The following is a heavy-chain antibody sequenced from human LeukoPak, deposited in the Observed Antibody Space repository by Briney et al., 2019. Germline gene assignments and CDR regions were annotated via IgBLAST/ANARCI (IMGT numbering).Heavy chain of an antibody. J-gene: IGHJ4*02. CDR3: ARASGRGYSYGIDY. CDR1: GGSISSHY. CDR2: IYYSGST. V-gene: IGHV4-59*11. D-gene: IGHD5-18*01. Sequence: SETLSLTCTVSGGSISSHYWSWIRQPPGKGLEWIGYIYYSGSTNYNPSLKSRVTISVDTSKNQFSLKLSSVTAADTAVYYCARASGRGYSYGIDYWGQGTLVTVPS.